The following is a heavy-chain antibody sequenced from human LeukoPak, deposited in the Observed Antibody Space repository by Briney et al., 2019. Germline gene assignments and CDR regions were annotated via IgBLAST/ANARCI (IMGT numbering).Heavy chain of an antibody. CDR2: IYSGGST. CDR3: ARDDTSGGWYEIGN. Sequence: GGSLRLSCAASGFTVSSNYMSWVRQAPGKGLEWVSVIYSGGSTYYADSVKGRFSISRDNSKNTVFLEMNSLRAEDTAVYYCARDDTSGGWYEIGNWGQGTLVTVFS. CDR1: GFTVSSNY. D-gene: IGHD6-19*01. V-gene: IGHV3-53*01. J-gene: IGHJ4*02.